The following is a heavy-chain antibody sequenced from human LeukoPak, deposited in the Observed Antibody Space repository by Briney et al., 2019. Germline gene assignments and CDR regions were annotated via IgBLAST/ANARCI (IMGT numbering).Heavy chain of an antibody. V-gene: IGHV3-48*03. CDR3: ARAGLVGATGDY. J-gene: IGHJ4*02. Sequence: PGGSLRLSCAASGFTFNSYEMNWVRQAPGKGLEWVSYISSSGSTIYYADSVKGRFTISRDNAKNSLYLQMNSLRAEDTAVYYCARAGLVGATGDYWGQGTLVTVSS. D-gene: IGHD1-26*01. CDR2: ISSSGSTI. CDR1: GFTFNSYE.